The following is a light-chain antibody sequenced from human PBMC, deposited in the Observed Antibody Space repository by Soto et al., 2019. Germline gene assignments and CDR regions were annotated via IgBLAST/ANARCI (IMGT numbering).Light chain of an antibody. V-gene: IGLV2-18*02. CDR2: DVS. CDR3: TAYASSSAYV. J-gene: IGLJ1*01. CDR1: SSDVGGYNR. Sequence: QSALTQPPSVSGSPGQSVAISCTGTSSDVGGYNRVSWYQQPPGKAPKLLIYDVSNRPSGGSTRFSGSKSGNTASLTISGLQADDEADYYCTAYASSSAYVFGPGTKLTVL.